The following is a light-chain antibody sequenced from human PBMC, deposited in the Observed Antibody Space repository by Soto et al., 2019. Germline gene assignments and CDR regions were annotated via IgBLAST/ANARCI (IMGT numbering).Light chain of an antibody. CDR2: AAS. CDR1: QSISSY. V-gene: IGKV1-39*01. Sequence: DIPMTQSPSSLSASVGDRVTITCRASQSISSYLNWYQQKPGKAPKLLIYAASILQSGVPSRFSGSGSGTDFTLTISSLQPEDFATYYCQQSYSTLIFTFGPGTKVDIK. J-gene: IGKJ3*01. CDR3: QQSYSTLIFT.